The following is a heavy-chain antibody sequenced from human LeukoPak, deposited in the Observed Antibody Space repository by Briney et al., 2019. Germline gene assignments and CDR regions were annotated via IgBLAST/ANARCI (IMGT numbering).Heavy chain of an antibody. CDR3: ARLLHPQSTSWFIDY. V-gene: IGHV4-61*02. CDR1: GGSISSGSYY. D-gene: IGHD6-13*01. CDR2: FYTSGST. Sequence: SQTLSLTCTVSGGSISSGSYYWSWIRQPAGKGLEWIGRFYTSGSTNYNPSLKSRVTILVDTSKNQFSLRLTSVTAADTAVYYCARLLHPQSTSWFIDYWGQGALVTVSS. J-gene: IGHJ4*02.